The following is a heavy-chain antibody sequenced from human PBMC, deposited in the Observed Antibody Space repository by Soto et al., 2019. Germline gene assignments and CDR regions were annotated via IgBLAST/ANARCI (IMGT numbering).Heavy chain of an antibody. J-gene: IGHJ6*03. V-gene: IGHV4-59*08. CDR3: ARTYYDFWSGYTLFYYYMDV. D-gene: IGHD3-3*01. Sequence: SETPALSYTVAGGHISSYYGSWIRQPPGKGLEWIGYIYYSGSTNYNPSLKSRVTISVDTSKNQFSLKLSSVTAADTAVYYCARTYYDFWSGYTLFYYYMDVWGKGTTVTVSS. CDR1: GGHISSYY. CDR2: IYYSGST.